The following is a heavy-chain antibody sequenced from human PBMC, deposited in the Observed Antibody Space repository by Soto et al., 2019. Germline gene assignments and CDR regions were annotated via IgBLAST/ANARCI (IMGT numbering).Heavy chain of an antibody. V-gene: IGHV4-59*08. J-gene: IGHJ4*02. CDR3: ARLWSWSVDY. D-gene: IGHD3-3*01. Sequence: VPLQESGPGLVKPSETLSLTCTGSGGSISSYYWRWIRQPPGKGLEWIGYIYYSGSTNCNPSLKSRVTISVDTSKNHFPLKLSSVTAADTAVNYCARLWSWSVDYWGQGTLVTVSS. CDR2: IYYSGST. CDR1: GGSISSYY.